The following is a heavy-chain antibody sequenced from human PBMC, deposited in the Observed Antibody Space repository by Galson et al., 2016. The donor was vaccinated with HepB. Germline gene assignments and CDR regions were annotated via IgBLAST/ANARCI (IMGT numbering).Heavy chain of an antibody. D-gene: IGHD2-15*01. Sequence: SVKVSCKASGGTFSTYDISWVRQAPGQGLEWMGGIISIFGSVNYAQKFQGRVTITADESKRTTYMELRSLRSEDTGIYYCARDNIALVPATPEDAVDLWGQGTMVIVSS. CDR2: IISIFGSV. CDR3: ARDNIALVPATPEDAVDL. CDR1: GGTFSTYD. J-gene: IGHJ3*01. V-gene: IGHV1-69*13.